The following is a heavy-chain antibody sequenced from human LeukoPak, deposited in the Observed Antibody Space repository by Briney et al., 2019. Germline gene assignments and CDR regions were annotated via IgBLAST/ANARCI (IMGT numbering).Heavy chain of an antibody. J-gene: IGHJ4*02. V-gene: IGHV1-18*01. CDR1: GYTFTSYG. CDR2: ISAYNGNT. Sequence: ASVKVSCKASGYTFTSYGISWVRQAPGQGLEWMGWISAYNGNTNYAQKLQGRVTMTTDTSTSTAYMELRSLRSDDTAVYYCARDARYCSSTSCYGGRGFDYWGQGTLVTVSS. D-gene: IGHD2-2*01. CDR3: ARDARYCSSTSCYGGRGFDY.